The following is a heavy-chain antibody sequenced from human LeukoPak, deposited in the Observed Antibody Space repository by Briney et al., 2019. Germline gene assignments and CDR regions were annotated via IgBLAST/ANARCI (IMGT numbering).Heavy chain of an antibody. CDR2: IYYSGST. CDR3: ARQTASSRYCSSTSCYRGATKFDY. J-gene: IGHJ4*02. CDR1: GGSISSSSYY. Sequence: SETLSLTCTVSGGSISSSSYYWGWIRQPPGKGLEWIGSIYYSGSTYYNPSLKSRVTISVDTSKNQFSLKLSSVTAADTAVYYCARQTASSRYCSSTSCYRGATKFDYWGQGTLVTVSS. V-gene: IGHV4-39*01. D-gene: IGHD2-2*01.